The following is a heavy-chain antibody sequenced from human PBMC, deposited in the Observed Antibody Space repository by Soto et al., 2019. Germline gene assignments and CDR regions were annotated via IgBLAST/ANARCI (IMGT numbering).Heavy chain of an antibody. CDR3: AKEGPIVVVPAAMPNYWYFDL. J-gene: IGHJ2*01. CDR2: ISGSGGST. V-gene: IGHV3-23*01. D-gene: IGHD2-2*01. Sequence: GGSLRLSCAASGFTFSSYAMSWVRQAPGKGLEWVSAISGSGGSTYYADSVKGRFTISRDNSKNTLYLQMNSLRAEDTAVYYCAKEGPIVVVPAAMPNYWYFDLWGRGTLVTVSS. CDR1: GFTFSSYA.